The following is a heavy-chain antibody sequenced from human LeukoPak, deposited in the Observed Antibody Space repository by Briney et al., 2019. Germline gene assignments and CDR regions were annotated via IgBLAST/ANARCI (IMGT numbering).Heavy chain of an antibody. D-gene: IGHD2-2*01. V-gene: IGHV3-21*01. J-gene: IGHJ3*01. CDR2: ISPSGAYI. CDR3: ARDDPVEHAFDF. Sequence: PGGSLRLSCATSGFTSSKFSLNWVRQAPGKGLEWVSSISPSGAYIYYADSVKGRFTISRDNPENSLILQMNSLRVEDTALYYCARDDPVEHAFDFWGQGTMVTVSS. CDR1: GFTSSKFS.